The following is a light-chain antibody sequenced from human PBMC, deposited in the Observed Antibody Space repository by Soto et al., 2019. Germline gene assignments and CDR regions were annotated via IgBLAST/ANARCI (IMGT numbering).Light chain of an antibody. CDR1: QSVSSSY. V-gene: IGKV3-20*01. CDR2: GAS. Sequence: EIVLTQSPGTLSLSPGERATLSCRASQSVSSSYLAWYQQKPGQAPRLLIYGASSRATGIPDRFSGSVSGTDFTLTISRLEPEDVAVYYCQQYGSSPVTFGQGTKLEIK. J-gene: IGKJ2*01. CDR3: QQYGSSPVT.